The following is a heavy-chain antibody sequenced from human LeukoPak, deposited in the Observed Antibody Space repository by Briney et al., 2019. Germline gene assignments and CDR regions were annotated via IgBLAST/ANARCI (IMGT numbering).Heavy chain of an antibody. CDR1: GFTFSSYS. CDR3: AKDGYSSGWYWGFDY. D-gene: IGHD6-19*01. V-gene: IGHV3-21*04. CDR2: ISSSSSYI. Sequence: GGSLRLSCAASGFTFSSYSMNWVRQAPGKGLEWVSSISSSSSYIYYADSVKGRFTISRDNAKNSLYLQMNSLRAEDTAVYYCAKDGYSSGWYWGFDYWGQGTLVTVSS. J-gene: IGHJ4*02.